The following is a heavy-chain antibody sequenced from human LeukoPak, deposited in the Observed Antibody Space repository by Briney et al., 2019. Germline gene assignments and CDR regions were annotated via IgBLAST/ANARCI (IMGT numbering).Heavy chain of an antibody. V-gene: IGHV4-39*07. CDR1: GGSISSSSSY. D-gene: IGHD3-10*01. CDR3: ARSQFYGSGSYQGRWFDP. Sequence: SETLSLTCTVSGGSISSSSSYWGWIRQPPGKGLEWIGNIYYSGSTYYNPSLKSRVNISVDTSKNQFSLKLTSVTAADTAVYYCARSQFYGSGSYQGRWFDPWGQGTLVTVSS. CDR2: IYYSGST. J-gene: IGHJ5*02.